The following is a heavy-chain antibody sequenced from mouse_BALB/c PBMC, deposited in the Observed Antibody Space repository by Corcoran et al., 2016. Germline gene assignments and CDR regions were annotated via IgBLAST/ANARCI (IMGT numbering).Heavy chain of an antibody. V-gene: IGHV14-1*02. CDR3: ASIYYDYAWLAY. CDR1: GLNLKDYY. Sequence: VQPQQSGAEVVSPGTLVQWSCKASGLNLKDYYMHWGKQGPEQGLERIGWIDPENGNTIYDPKCQGKASITADTASNTAYLQLSSLTSEDTAVYYCASIYYDYAWLAYWGQGTLVTVSA. CDR2: IDPENGNT. J-gene: IGHJ3*01. D-gene: IGHD2-4*01.